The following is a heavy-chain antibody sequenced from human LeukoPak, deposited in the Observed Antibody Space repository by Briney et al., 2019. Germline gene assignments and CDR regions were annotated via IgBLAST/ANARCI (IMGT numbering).Heavy chain of an antibody. J-gene: IGHJ4*02. D-gene: IGHD1-14*01. CDR3: AKDVNTGGDYFDY. CDR2: IRYDGTIK. CDR1: GITFSNSG. V-gene: IGHV3-30*02. Sequence: GGSLRLSCAASGITFSNSGMHWVRQIPGRGLEWVAFIRYDGTIKYYGDSVKGRFTISRDNSKNTLYLQMNSLGAEDTAVYYCAKDVNTGGDYFDYWGQGTLVTVSS.